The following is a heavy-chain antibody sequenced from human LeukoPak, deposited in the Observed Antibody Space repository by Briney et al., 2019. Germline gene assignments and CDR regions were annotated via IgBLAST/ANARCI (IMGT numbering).Heavy chain of an antibody. CDR1: GFTFSSYW. CDR2: VKPDGNEK. CDR3: ARGDLDY. Sequence: GGSLRLSCGVSGFTFSSYWMTWARQAPGRGLEWVATVKPDGNEKSYVDSVKGRFAISRDNARNSVYLEMNSLRVEDTAVYLCARGDLDYWGQGTLVTVSS. J-gene: IGHJ4*01. V-gene: IGHV3-7*01.